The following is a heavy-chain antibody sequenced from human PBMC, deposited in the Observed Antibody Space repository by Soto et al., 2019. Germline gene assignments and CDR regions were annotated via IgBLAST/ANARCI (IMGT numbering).Heavy chain of an antibody. J-gene: IGHJ6*03. D-gene: IGHD3-3*01. Sequence: PGESLKISCKGSGYSFTSYWIGWVRQMPGKGLEWMGIIYPGDSDTRYSPSFQGQVTISADKSISTAYLQWSSLEASDAAIYYCARHVEVYDFWSGPSDYYFYMDIWGQGTMVTVSS. V-gene: IGHV5-51*01. CDR1: GYSFTSYW. CDR3: ARHVEVYDFWSGPSDYYFYMDI. CDR2: IYPGDSDT.